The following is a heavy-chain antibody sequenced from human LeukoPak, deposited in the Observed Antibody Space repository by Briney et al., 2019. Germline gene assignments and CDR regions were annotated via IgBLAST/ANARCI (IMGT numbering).Heavy chain of an antibody. Sequence: PSETLSLTCAVYGGSFSGYYWSWIRQPPGKGLEWIGEINHSGSTNYNPSLKSRVTISVDTSKNQFSLRLTSVTAADTAVYYCVRTNPWDLTYYFDYWGQGTLVTVSS. J-gene: IGHJ4*02. V-gene: IGHV4-34*01. CDR3: VRTNPWDLTYYFDY. CDR1: GGSFSGYY. D-gene: IGHD1-14*01. CDR2: INHSGST.